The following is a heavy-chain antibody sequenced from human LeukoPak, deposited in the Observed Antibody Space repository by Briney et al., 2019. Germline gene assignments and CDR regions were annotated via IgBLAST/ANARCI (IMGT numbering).Heavy chain of an antibody. CDR2: IIPIFGTA. CDR3: ARDPGGYSGYDPYYYYGMDV. Sequence: GASVKVSCKASGYTFTSYDINWVRQATGQGLEWMGGIIPIFGTANYAQKFQGRVTITADESTSTAYMELSSLRSEDTAVYYCARDPGGYSGYDPYYYYGMDVWGQGTTVTVSS. V-gene: IGHV1-69*13. J-gene: IGHJ6*02. CDR1: GYTFTSYD. D-gene: IGHD5-12*01.